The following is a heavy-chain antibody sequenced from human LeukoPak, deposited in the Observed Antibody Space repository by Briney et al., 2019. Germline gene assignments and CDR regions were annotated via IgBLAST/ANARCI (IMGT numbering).Heavy chain of an antibody. J-gene: IGHJ3*02. Sequence: GGSLRLSCAASGFTFSSYSMNWVRQAPGKGLEWVSSISSSSSYIYYADSVKGRFTISRDNAKNSLYLQMNSLRAKDTAVYYCARDAAAADAFDIWGQGTMVTVSS. D-gene: IGHD6-13*01. V-gene: IGHV3-21*01. CDR2: ISSSSSYI. CDR3: ARDAAAADAFDI. CDR1: GFTFSSYS.